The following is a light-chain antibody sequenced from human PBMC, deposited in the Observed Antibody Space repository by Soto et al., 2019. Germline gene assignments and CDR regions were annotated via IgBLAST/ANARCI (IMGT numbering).Light chain of an antibody. CDR3: AAWDDSLNGVL. J-gene: IGLJ2*01. CDR1: SSSIGTNT. CDR2: SNN. V-gene: IGLV1-44*01. Sequence: QSVLTQPPSVSGTPGQRVSISCSGSSSSIGTNTVNWYRQLPGTAPKLLIHSNNNRPSGVPDRFSGSKSGTSASLAISGLQSEDEAEYFCAAWDDSLNGVLFGGGTKVTVL.